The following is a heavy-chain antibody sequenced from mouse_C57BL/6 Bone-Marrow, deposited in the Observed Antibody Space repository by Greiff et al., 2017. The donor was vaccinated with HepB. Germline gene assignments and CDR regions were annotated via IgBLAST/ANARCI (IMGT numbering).Heavy chain of an antibody. V-gene: IGHV1-53*01. Sequence: VQLQQPGTELVKPGASVKLSCKASGYTFTSYWMHWVKQRPGQGLEWIGNINPSNGGTNYNEKFKSKATLTVDKSSSAAYMQLSSLTSEDSAVYYCARRDYGSRGYWYFDVWGTGTTVTVSS. D-gene: IGHD1-1*01. J-gene: IGHJ1*03. CDR3: ARRDYGSRGYWYFDV. CDR2: INPSNGGT. CDR1: GYTFTSYW.